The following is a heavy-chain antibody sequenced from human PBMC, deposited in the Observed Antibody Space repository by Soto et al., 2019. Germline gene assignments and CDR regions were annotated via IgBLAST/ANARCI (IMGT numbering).Heavy chain of an antibody. CDR1: GGSISSGGYY. V-gene: IGHV4-31*03. D-gene: IGHD3-9*01. CDR3: ARDAYNTYYDILTGPRGNAFDI. CDR2: IYYSGST. Sequence: PSETLSLTCTASGGSISSGGYYWSWIRQHPGKGLEWIGYIYYSGSTYYNPSLKSRVTISVDTSKNQFSLKLSSVTAADTAVYYCARDAYNTYYDILTGPRGNAFDIWGQGTMVTVSS. J-gene: IGHJ3*02.